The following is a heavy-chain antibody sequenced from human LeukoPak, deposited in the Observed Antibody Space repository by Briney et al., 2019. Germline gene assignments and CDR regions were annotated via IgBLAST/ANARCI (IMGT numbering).Heavy chain of an antibody. J-gene: IGHJ4*02. D-gene: IGHD5-18*01. Sequence: ASVKVSCKASGYSFSDYYMHWVRQAPGQGLEWMGRINPNSDGTLYAQEFQGRVTMTRDTSISTAYMELSRLRSDDTAVYYCARESAMVPSDYWGQGTLVTVSS. CDR3: ARESAMVPSDY. CDR1: GYSFSDYY. V-gene: IGHV1-2*06. CDR2: INPNSDGT.